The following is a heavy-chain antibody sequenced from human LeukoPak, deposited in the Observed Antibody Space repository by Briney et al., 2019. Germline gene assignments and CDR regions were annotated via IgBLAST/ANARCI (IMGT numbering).Heavy chain of an antibody. Sequence: SETLSLTCTVSGGSISSYYWSWIRQPPGKGLEWIGYIYYSGSTNYNPSLKSRVTISVATSKNQFSLKLSSVTAADTAVYYCARSDRMYYDFWSGPANDAFDIWGQGTMVTVSS. CDR3: ARSDRMYYDFWSGPANDAFDI. CDR1: GGSISSYY. V-gene: IGHV4-59*01. D-gene: IGHD3-3*01. J-gene: IGHJ3*02. CDR2: IYYSGST.